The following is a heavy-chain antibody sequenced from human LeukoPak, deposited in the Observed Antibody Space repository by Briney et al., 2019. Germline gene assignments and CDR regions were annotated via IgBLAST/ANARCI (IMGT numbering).Heavy chain of an antibody. CDR3: ARLRYFDWLFSVPWFDP. CDR2: IYYSGST. J-gene: IGHJ5*02. D-gene: IGHD3-9*01. CDR1: GGSISSYY. Sequence: PSETVSLTCTVSGGSISSYYWSWIRQPPGKGLEWIGYIYYSGSTNYNPSLKSRVTISVDTSKNQFSLKLSSVTAADTAVYYCARLRYFDWLFSVPWFDPWGQGTLVTVSS. V-gene: IGHV4-59*01.